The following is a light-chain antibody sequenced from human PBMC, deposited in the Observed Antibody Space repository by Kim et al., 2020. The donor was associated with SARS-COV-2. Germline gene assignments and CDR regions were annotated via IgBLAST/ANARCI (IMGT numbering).Light chain of an antibody. CDR2: DVS. CDR3: SSYTSRSTLWL. J-gene: IGLJ3*02. CDR1: SGDVGGYNY. V-gene: IGLV2-14*03. Sequence: QSITISGTGTSGDVGGYNYVSWYQQHPGKAPKRMIYDVSKRPSGVSNRFSGSKSGNTASLTISGLQAEDEADYYCSSYTSRSTLWLFGGGTQLTVL.